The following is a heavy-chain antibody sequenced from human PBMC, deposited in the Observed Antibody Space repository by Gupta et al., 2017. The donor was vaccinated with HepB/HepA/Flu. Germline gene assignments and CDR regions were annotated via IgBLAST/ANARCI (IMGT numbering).Heavy chain of an antibody. CDR2: ISAKTGNT. J-gene: IGHJ5*01. Sequence: QVQLVQSGVEGKKSGAAVKVSCETPGFTFEIYGFTWVRQAPGQGLEWMGWISAKTGNTNYAPKFQGRITMTTDTSKSTVYLNLWSLRSDDTAIYYCARVATGLDSWGQGTLVTVSS. CDR1: GFTFEIYG. CDR3: ARVATGLDS. V-gene: IGHV1-18*01.